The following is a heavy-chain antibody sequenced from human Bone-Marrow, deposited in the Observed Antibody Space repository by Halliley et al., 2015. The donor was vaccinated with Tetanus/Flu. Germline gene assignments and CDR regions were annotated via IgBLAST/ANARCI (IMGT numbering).Heavy chain of an antibody. J-gene: IGHJ2*01. CDR3: ARAPYSYDGRGYARWPFAL. CDR1: GFSVTSYE. D-gene: IGHD3-22*01. CDR2: ISSSGSTT. Sequence: SLRLSCAASGFSVTSYEMNWVRQAPGKGLEWVSHISSSGSTTYYGDSVKGRVTISRDNAKDSLYLQMNSLRAEDTAVYYCARAPYSYDGRGYARWPFALWGRGSLVSVSA. V-gene: IGHV3-48*03.